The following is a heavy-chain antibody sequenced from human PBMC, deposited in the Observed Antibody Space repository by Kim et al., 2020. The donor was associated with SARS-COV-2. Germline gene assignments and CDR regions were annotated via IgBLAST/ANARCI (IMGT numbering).Heavy chain of an antibody. CDR2: IYPGDSDT. Sequence: GESLKISCKGSGYTFTTYWIGWVRQMPGKGLEWMGIIYPGDSDTRYSTSFQGRVTISADKSISTAYLQRGSLKVSETAMYYCARHLKRADSGYSSWGQGTLVSVSS. D-gene: IGHD3-22*01. CDR3: ARHLKRADSGYSS. J-gene: IGHJ4*02. V-gene: IGHV5-51*01. CDR1: GYTFTTYW.